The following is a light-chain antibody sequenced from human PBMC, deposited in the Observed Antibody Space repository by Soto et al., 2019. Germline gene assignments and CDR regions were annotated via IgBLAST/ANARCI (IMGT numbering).Light chain of an antibody. V-gene: IGKV1-8*01. CDR3: QQYYSYPRT. CDR2: AAS. Sequence: AIRMTQSPSSFSASTGDRVTITCRASQCISSYLAWYQQKPGKAPKLLIYAASTLQSGVPSRFSGSGSGTDFTLTISCLQSEDCATYYCQQYYSYPRTFGQGPQVAIK. CDR1: QCISSY. J-gene: IGKJ1*01.